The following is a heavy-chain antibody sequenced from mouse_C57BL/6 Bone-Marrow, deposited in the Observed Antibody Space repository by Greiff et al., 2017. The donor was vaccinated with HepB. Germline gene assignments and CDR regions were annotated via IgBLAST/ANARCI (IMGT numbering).Heavy chain of an antibody. V-gene: IGHV7-3*01. D-gene: IGHD4-1*01. CDR3: ARSGTLTGDFDY. CDR1: GFTFTDYY. J-gene: IGHJ2*01. Sequence: DVKLVESGGGLVQPGGSLSLSCAASGFTFTDYYMSWVRQPPGKALEWLGFIRNKANGYTTEYSASVKGRFTISRDNSQSILYLQMNALRAEDSATYYCARSGTLTGDFDYWGQGTTLTVSS. CDR2: IRNKANGYTT.